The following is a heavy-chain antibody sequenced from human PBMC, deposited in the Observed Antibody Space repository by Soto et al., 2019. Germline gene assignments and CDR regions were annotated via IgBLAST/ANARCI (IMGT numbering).Heavy chain of an antibody. CDR2: IYYSWST. D-gene: IGHD3-22*01. J-gene: IGHJ4*02. V-gene: IGHV4-39*01. CDR1: GGSIRSSSYY. Sequence: SQTLSLTCSVSGGSIRSSSYYWGWISQLPGKGLEWIGSIYYSWSTYYNPSFKSRVTISVDTSKIQFSLKLSFVTAADTAVYYCAVYDSSGFITRSYYFDYWGQG. CDR3: AVYDSSGFITRSYYFDY.